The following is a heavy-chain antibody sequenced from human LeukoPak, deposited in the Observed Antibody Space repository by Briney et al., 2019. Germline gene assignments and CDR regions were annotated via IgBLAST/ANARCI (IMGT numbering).Heavy chain of an antibody. CDR1: GGSFSGYY. J-gene: IGHJ4*02. CDR2: INHSGST. V-gene: IGHV4-34*01. D-gene: IGHD5-24*01. CDR3: ARGTRRDGYNPYFDY. Sequence: SETLSLTCAVYGGSFSGYYWSWIRQPPGKGLEWIGEINHSGSTNYNPSLKSRVTISVDTSKNQFSLKLSSVTAADTAVYYCARGTRRDGYNPYFDYWGQGTLVTVSS.